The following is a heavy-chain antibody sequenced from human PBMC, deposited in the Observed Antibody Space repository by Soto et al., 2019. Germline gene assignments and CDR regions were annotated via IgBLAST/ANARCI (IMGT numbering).Heavy chain of an antibody. CDR2: ISGSGGST. V-gene: IGHV3-23*01. CDR1: GFTFSSYA. J-gene: IGHJ3*02. D-gene: IGHD6-13*01. CDR3: AKGRSSSWPNDAFDI. Sequence: PGGSLRLSCAASGFTFSSYAVSWVRQAPGKGLEWVSAISGSGGSTYYADSVKGRFTISRDNSKNTLYLQMSSLRAEDTAVYYCAKGRSSSWPNDAFDIWGQGTMVTVSS.